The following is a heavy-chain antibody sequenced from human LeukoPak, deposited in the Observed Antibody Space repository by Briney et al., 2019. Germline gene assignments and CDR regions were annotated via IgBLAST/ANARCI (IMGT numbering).Heavy chain of an antibody. Sequence: QSGGSLRLSCAASGFTFSSYTMSWVRQAPGKGLEWVSGITSSGAHTYYVDSVKGRFTISRDNSKNMLCVQMTSLRAEDTAVYYCGHPELPWGQGTLVTVSS. D-gene: IGHD1-1*01. V-gene: IGHV3-23*01. CDR3: GHPELP. J-gene: IGHJ4*02. CDR2: ITSSGAHT. CDR1: GFTFSSYT.